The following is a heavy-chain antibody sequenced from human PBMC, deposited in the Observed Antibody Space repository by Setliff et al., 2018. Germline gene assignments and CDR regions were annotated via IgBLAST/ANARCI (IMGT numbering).Heavy chain of an antibody. D-gene: IGHD2-15*01. Sequence: GGSLRLSCAASGFSFRDSWMSWVRQAPGKGLEWVANINHDGIEKYYVDSGKGRFTISRDNAKNSLYLQMNSLRAEDTAVYYCVRGGEGRDDSKSGSWGQGTLVTVSS. CDR3: VRGGEGRDDSKSGS. CDR2: INHDGIEK. V-gene: IGHV3-7*01. J-gene: IGHJ5*02. CDR1: GFSFRDSW.